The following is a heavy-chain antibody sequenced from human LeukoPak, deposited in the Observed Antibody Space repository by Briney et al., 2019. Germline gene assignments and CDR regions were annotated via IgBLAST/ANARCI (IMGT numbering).Heavy chain of an antibody. CDR1: GGTFSSYA. J-gene: IGHJ4*02. CDR2: NIPIFGTA. D-gene: IGHD5-24*01. CDR3: ARQGGMATITSGFDY. Sequence: ASVKVSCKASGGTFSSYAISWVRQAPGQGLEWMGGNIPIFGTANYAQKFQGRVTITADESTSTAYMELSSLRSEDTAVYYCARQGGMATITSGFDYWGQGTLVTVSS. V-gene: IGHV1-69*01.